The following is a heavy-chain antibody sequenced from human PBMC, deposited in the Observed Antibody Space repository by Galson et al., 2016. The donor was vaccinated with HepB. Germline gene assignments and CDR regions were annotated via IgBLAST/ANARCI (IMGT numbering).Heavy chain of an antibody. D-gene: IGHD1-1*01. V-gene: IGHV4-39*01. CDR2: IYYSGTT. CDR1: GDSTSSTVHY. CDR3: ARQSHNWKDAFDI. Sequence: SETLSLTCTVSGDSTSSTVHYWGWIRQPPGKGLEWIGSIYYSGTTYYNPALESRVTISVDTSNNQFSLRLSSVTAADTAVYYCARQSHNWKDAFDIWGQGTVVTVSS. J-gene: IGHJ3*02.